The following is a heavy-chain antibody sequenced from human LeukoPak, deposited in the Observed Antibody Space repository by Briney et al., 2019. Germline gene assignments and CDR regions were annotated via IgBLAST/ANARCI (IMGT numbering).Heavy chain of an antibody. J-gene: IGHJ4*02. V-gene: IGHV3-9*01. CDR3: AKGYYYDSSGYPIDY. CDR2: ISWNSGSI. CDR1: GFTFDDYA. D-gene: IGHD3-22*01. Sequence: GRSLRLSCAASGFTFDDYAMHWVRQAPGKGLEWVSGISWNSGSIGYADSVKGRFTISRDNAKNSLYLQMNSLRAEDTALYYCAKGYYYDSSGYPIDYWGQGTLVNVSS.